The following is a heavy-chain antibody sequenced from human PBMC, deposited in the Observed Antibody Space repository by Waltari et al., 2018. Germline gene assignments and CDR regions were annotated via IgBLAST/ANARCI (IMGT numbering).Heavy chain of an antibody. CDR2: IIPILGIA. CDR1: GGTFSSYT. D-gene: IGHD3-10*01. V-gene: IGHV1-69*02. Sequence: QVQLVQSGAEVKKPGSSVKVSCKASGGTFSSYTISWVRQAPGQGLEWMGRIIPILGIANYAQKFQGRVTITADKSTSTAYMELSSLRSEDTAVYYCVCEYYYGSGALPGGYWGQGTLVTVSS. CDR3: VCEYYYGSGALPGGY. J-gene: IGHJ4*02.